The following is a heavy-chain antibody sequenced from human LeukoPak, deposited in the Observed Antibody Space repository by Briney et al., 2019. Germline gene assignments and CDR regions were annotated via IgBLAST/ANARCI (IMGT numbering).Heavy chain of an antibody. Sequence: GGSLRLSCTASAFTFGDYAMSWFRQAPGKGLEWVGFIRSKAYGGTTEYAASVKGRFTISRDDSKSIAYLQMNSLYTEDTAVYYCTRDLYPDAFDIWGQGTMVTVSS. D-gene: IGHD2-15*01. J-gene: IGHJ3*02. V-gene: IGHV3-49*03. CDR1: AFTFGDYA. CDR2: IRSKAYGGTT. CDR3: TRDLYPDAFDI.